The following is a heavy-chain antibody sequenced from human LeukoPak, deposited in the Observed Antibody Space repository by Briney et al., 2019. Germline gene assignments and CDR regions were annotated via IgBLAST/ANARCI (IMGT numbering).Heavy chain of an antibody. V-gene: IGHV3-23*01. Sequence: GGSLRLSCAASGFTFSSYAMSWVRQAPGKGLEWVSAISGSGGSTYYADSVKGRFTISRDNSKNTLYLQMNSLRAEDTAVYYCAKARLRYYDSSDYYFDYWGQGTLVTVSS. D-gene: IGHD3-22*01. CDR1: GFTFSSYA. CDR3: AKARLRYYDSSDYYFDY. CDR2: ISGSGGST. J-gene: IGHJ4*02.